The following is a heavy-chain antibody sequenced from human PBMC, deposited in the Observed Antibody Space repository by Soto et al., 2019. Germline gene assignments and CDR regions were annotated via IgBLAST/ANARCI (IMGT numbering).Heavy chain of an antibody. CDR3: ARDQRAVAGAFGY. D-gene: IGHD6-19*01. J-gene: IGHJ4*02. Sequence: QVQLVESGGGVVQPGRSLRLSCAASGFTFSSYAMHWVRQAPGKGLEWVAVISYDGSNKYYADSVKGRFTISRDNSKNTLYLQMNSLRAEDTAVYYCARDQRAVAGAFGYWGQGTLVTVSS. CDR1: GFTFSSYA. V-gene: IGHV3-30-3*01. CDR2: ISYDGSNK.